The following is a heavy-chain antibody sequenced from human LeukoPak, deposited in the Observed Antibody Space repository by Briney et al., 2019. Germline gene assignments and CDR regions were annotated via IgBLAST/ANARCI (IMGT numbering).Heavy chain of an antibody. J-gene: IGHJ4*02. D-gene: IGHD5-18*01. CDR2: INSDGSST. Sequence: GGSLRLSCAASGVTFSSYWMHWVRQAPGKGLVWVSRINSDGSSTSYADSVKGRFTIPRDNAKNTLYLQMNSLRAEDTAVYYCARGGSDGPPYYFDYWGQGTLVTVSS. CDR1: GVTFSSYW. CDR3: ARGGSDGPPYYFDY. V-gene: IGHV3-74*01.